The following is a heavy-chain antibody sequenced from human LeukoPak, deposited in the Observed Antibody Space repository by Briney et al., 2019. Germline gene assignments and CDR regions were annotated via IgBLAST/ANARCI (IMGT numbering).Heavy chain of an antibody. J-gene: IGHJ4*02. V-gene: IGHV1-2*02. CDR3: ARDLEEYYYDSSSYYLDY. D-gene: IGHD3-22*01. Sequence: GASVKVSCKASGYTFTGYYMHWVRQAPGQGLEWMGWINPNSGGTNYAQKFQGRVTMTRDTSISTAYMELSRLRSDDTAVYYCARDLEEYYYDSSSYYLDYWGQGTLVTVSS. CDR2: INPNSGGT. CDR1: GYTFTGYY.